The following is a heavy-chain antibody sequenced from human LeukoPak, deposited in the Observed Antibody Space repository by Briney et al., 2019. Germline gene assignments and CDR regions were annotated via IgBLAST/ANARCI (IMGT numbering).Heavy chain of an antibody. CDR1: GYRFTSYW. CDR2: IYPGDSDT. D-gene: IGHD2-15*01. CDR3: ARRIVVVVAATDWFDP. Sequence: GASLQISCKGSGYRFTSYWIGWGRQMPGKGLEWMGIIYPGDSDTRYSPSFQGQVTISADKSISTAYLQWSSLKASDTAMYYCARRIVVVVAATDWFDPWGQGTLVTVSS. V-gene: IGHV5-51*01. J-gene: IGHJ5*02.